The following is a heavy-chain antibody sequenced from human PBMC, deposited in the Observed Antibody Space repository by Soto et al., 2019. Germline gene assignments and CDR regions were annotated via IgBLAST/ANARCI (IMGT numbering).Heavy chain of an antibody. V-gene: IGHV3-23*01. CDR3: AKATATSGGAFEI. CDR2: ILVGGST. CDR1: GFICSSYD. J-gene: IGHJ3*02. D-gene: IGHD1-26*01. Sequence: VGSLRLSCAVSGFICSSYDMSWVRQAPGQGLEWVSTILVGGSTHYEDSVKGRFTISRDTSKNTVYLQMNSLTAGDTAFYYCAKATATSGGAFEIYGQGTMVTVSS.